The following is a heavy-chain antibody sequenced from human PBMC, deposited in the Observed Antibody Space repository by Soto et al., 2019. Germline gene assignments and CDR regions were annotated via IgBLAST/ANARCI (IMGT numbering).Heavy chain of an antibody. J-gene: IGHJ5*02. CDR2: VSPYDGDT. CDR3: ARDHGGSYQADSFDP. D-gene: IGHD1-26*01. V-gene: IGHV1-18*01. Sequence: QVQLVQSGVEVKKPGASVKVSCKASGYTFTTYGISWVRQAPGQGLEWVGWVSPYDGDTNYADALQGRVTMTTDTSTTTAYMELRSLRSDDTAMYYCARDHGGSYQADSFDPWGQGTLVTVSS. CDR1: GYTFTTYG.